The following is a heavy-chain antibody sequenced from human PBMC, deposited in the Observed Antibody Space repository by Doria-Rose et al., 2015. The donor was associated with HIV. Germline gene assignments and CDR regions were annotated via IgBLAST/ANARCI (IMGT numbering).Heavy chain of an antibody. CDR2: IFSDDER. D-gene: IGHD6-13*01. J-gene: IGHJ4*02. CDR1: GVSLSSPGMG. CDR3: ARIKSSRWYHKYYFDF. V-gene: IGHV2-26*01. Sequence: SGPVLVKPTETLTLTCTVSGVSLSSPGMGVSWIRQPPGKALEWLANIFSDDERSYKTSLKSILTISRGHSKSQVVLTMTDMDPVDTATYYCARIKSSRWYHKYYFDFWGQGTLVIVSA.